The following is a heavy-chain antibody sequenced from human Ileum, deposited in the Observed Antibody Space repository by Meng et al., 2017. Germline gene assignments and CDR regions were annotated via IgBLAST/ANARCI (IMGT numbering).Heavy chain of an antibody. Sequence: QGQLTQAGPGLVKPSETLSLTCTVSGGSISGYFWSWIRQPAGKGLEWIGRLYTSGITNYNPSLKSRVTMSVDTSKSQFSLNLTSVTAADTAIYYCAREKQQLGFDSWGQGTLVTVSS. CDR3: AREKQQLGFDS. CDR1: GGSISGYF. J-gene: IGHJ4*02. V-gene: IGHV4-4*07. D-gene: IGHD1-1*01. CDR2: LYTSGIT.